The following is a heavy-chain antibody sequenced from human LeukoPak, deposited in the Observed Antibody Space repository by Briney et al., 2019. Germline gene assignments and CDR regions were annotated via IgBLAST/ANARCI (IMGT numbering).Heavy chain of an antibody. J-gene: IGHJ4*02. CDR3: TRLGGDYGRY. V-gene: IGHV1-2*02. CDR1: GYTFTGYY. CDR2: INPNSGGT. Sequence: PGSSVKVSCKASGYTFTGYYMHWLRQAPGQGLEWMGWINPNSGGTNYAQKFQGRVTMTSDTSISTAYMELSRLRSDDTAVYYCTRLGGDYGRYWGQGTLVTVSS. D-gene: IGHD4-17*01.